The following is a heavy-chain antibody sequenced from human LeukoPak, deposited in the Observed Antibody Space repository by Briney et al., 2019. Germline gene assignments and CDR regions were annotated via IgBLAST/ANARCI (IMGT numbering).Heavy chain of an antibody. CDR1: GGSISSYY. Sequence: SETLSLTCTVSGGSISSYYWSWIRQPPGKGLEWIGYIYYSGSTNYNPSLKSRVTISVDTSKNQFSLKLSSVTAADTAVYYCARDPDDYGGNSWGQGTLVTVSS. CDR3: ARDPDDYGGNS. D-gene: IGHD4-23*01. CDR2: IYYSGST. J-gene: IGHJ4*02. V-gene: IGHV4-59*01.